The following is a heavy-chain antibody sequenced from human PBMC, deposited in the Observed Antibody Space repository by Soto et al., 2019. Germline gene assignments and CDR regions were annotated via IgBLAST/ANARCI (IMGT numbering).Heavy chain of an antibody. V-gene: IGHV3-30*18. Sequence: PGGSLRLSCAASGFTFSSYGMHWVRQAPGKGLEWVAVISYDGSNKYYADSVKGRFTISRDNSKNTLYLQMNSLRAEDTAVYYCAKGAHWYYYDSSGYYPGRDYFDYWGQGTLVTVSS. CDR2: ISYDGSNK. J-gene: IGHJ4*02. D-gene: IGHD3-22*01. CDR1: GFTFSSYG. CDR3: AKGAHWYYYDSSGYYPGRDYFDY.